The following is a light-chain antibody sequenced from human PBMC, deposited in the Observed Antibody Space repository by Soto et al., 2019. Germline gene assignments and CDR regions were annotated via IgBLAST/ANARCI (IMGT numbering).Light chain of an antibody. Sequence: ELVLTQSPGTLSLSSGERATLSCRASQSVSSSYLAWYQQKPGQAPSPLTYGASTRATGIPARFSGSGSGTEFTFTISSLQSEDFAVYYCLQYNNWVPTFGQGTKV. V-gene: IGKV3-15*01. CDR3: LQYNNWVPT. CDR1: QSVSSSY. J-gene: IGKJ1*01. CDR2: GAS.